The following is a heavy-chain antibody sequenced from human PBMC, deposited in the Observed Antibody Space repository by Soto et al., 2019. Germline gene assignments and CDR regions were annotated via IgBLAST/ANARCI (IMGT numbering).Heavy chain of an antibody. J-gene: IGHJ5*02. CDR3: ARGPYCSGGSCYSKWFDP. Sequence: QVQLQQWGAGLLKPSETLSLTCAVYGGSFSGYYWSWIRQPPGKGLEWIGEINHSGSTNSNPSLKSRVTVSVDTSKNQFSRGLISVTAADTAVYYCARGPYCSGGSCYSKWFDPWGQGTLVTVSS. CDR2: INHSGST. D-gene: IGHD2-15*01. CDR1: GGSFSGYY. V-gene: IGHV4-34*01.